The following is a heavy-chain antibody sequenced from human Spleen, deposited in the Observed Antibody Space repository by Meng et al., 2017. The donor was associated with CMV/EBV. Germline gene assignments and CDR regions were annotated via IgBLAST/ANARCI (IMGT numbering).Heavy chain of an antibody. CDR1: GGSISSSNW. D-gene: IGHD6-19*01. CDR2: IYHSGST. V-gene: IGHV4-4*02. CDR3: ATSAQQWLVRTKAFDI. J-gene: IGHJ3*02. Sequence: SETLSLTCAVSGGSISSSNWWSWVRQPPGKGLEWIGEIYHSGSTNYNPSLKSRVTISVDKSKNQFSLKLSSVTAADTAVYYCATSAQQWLVRTKAFDIWGQGTMVTVSS.